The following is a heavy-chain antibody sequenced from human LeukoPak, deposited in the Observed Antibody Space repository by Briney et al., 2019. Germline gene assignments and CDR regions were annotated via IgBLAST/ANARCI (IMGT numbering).Heavy chain of an antibody. D-gene: IGHD3-9*01. Sequence: ASVKVSCKASGYTFTGYYMHWVRQAPGQGLEWMGWINPNSGGTNYAQKFQGRVTITRNTSISTAYMELSSLRSEDTAVYYCARGRKGYYDILTGYPQPYYYYYMDVWGKGTTVTVSS. CDR2: INPNSGGT. V-gene: IGHV1-2*02. CDR3: ARGRKGYYDILTGYPQPYYYYYMDV. CDR1: GYTFTGYY. J-gene: IGHJ6*03.